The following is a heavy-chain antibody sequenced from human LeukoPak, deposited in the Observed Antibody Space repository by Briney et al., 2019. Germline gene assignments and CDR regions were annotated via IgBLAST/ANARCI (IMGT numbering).Heavy chain of an antibody. CDR2: IYSGGST. Sequence: PAESLRLSCAASGFTVSTYYMTWVRQVPGKGLECVSVIYSGGSTYYADSVKGRFTVSRDNSKNTLYLQMNSLRAEDTAMYYCARGLGYCTSTTCLLPFDYWGQGTLVTVSS. V-gene: IGHV3-53*01. D-gene: IGHD2-2*01. J-gene: IGHJ4*02. CDR3: ARGLGYCTSTTCLLPFDY. CDR1: GFTVSTYY.